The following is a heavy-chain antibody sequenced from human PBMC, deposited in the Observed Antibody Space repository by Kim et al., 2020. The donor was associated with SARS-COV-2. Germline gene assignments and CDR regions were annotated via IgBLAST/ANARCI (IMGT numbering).Heavy chain of an antibody. CDR3: ARMGPYCTNGVCIDY. D-gene: IGHD2-8*01. CDR1: GGSFSGYY. J-gene: IGHJ4*02. CDR2: INHSGST. Sequence: SETLSLTCAVYGGSFSGYYWSWIRQPPGKGLEWIGEINHSGSTNYNPSLKSRVTISVDTSKNQFSLKLSSVTAADTAVYYCARMGPYCTNGVCIDYWGQGTLVTVSS. V-gene: IGHV4-34*01.